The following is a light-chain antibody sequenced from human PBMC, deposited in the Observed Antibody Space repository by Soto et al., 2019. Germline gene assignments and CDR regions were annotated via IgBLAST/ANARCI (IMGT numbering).Light chain of an antibody. J-gene: IGKJ4*01. V-gene: IGKV3-20*01. CDR1: QRVSYSY. CDR2: GAS. CDR3: QQYGSSPLT. Sequence: ENVLTQSPGTLSLSPGDRATLSCRASQRVSYSYLAWYQQKPGQAPRLLIYGASNRATGIPDRFSGSESGTDFTLTIRTLEPEDVAVYYFQQYGSSPLTFGGGTKGDIK.